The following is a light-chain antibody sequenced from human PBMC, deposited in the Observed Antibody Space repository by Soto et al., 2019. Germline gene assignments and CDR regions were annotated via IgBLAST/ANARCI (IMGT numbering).Light chain of an antibody. CDR3: SSYGGANTVV. Sequence: QSALTQPPSASGSPGQSVTISCTGTSNDVGGYNYVSWYQQHPGKAPKLMIHEVSKRPSGVPDRFSGSKSGNTASLTVSGLLTEDVADYYCSSYGGANTVVFGGGTKLTVL. V-gene: IGLV2-8*01. CDR1: SNDVGGYNY. CDR2: EVS. J-gene: IGLJ2*01.